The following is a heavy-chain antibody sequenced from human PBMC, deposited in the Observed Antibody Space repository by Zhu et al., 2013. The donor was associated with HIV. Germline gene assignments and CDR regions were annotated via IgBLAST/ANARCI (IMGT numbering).Heavy chain of an antibody. CDR2: IYYSGST. CDR3: ARGGVALAAAGSYWYFDL. CDR1: GGSISSGDYY. V-gene: IGHV4-30-4*01. D-gene: IGHD6-13*01. J-gene: IGHJ2*01. Sequence: QVQLQESGPGLVKPSQTLSLTCTVSGGSISSGDYYWSWIRQPPGKGLEWIGYIYYSGSTYYNPSLKSRVTISVDTSKNQFSLELSSVTAADTAVYYCARGGVALAAAGSYWYFDLWGRGTLVTVSS.